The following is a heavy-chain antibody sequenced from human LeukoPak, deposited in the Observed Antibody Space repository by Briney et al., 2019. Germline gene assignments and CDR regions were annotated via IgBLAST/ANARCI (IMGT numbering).Heavy chain of an antibody. V-gene: IGHV4-59*01. D-gene: IGHD6-13*01. CDR3: ARDPYSSSWYRYGMDV. Sequence: PSETLSLTCSVSGGSINSDYWSWIRQPPGKGLEWIGYIHSSGSTNYNPSLKSRVTISVDTSKNHFSLKLSSVTAADTAVYYCARDPYSSSWYRYGMDVWGQGTTVTVSS. CDR1: GGSINSDY. CDR2: IHSSGST. J-gene: IGHJ6*02.